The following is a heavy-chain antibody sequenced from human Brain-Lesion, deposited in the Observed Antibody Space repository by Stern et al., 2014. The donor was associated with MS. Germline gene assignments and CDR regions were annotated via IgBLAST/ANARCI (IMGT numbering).Heavy chain of an antibody. D-gene: IGHD3-3*01. V-gene: IGHV1-2*02. CDR1: GYIFTGYS. CDR2: INPNTGGT. J-gene: IGHJ6*02. CDR3: ARDQRGITIFGVVTDYYYLGMDV. Sequence: DQLVESGAEVKKPGASVKVSCKTSGYIFTGYSIHWVRQAPGQGLEWMAWINPNTGGTKYAQKFQGRVTMSRDTSISTAYVELSSLTSDDTAVYYCARDQRGITIFGVVTDYYYLGMDVWGQGTTVTVSS.